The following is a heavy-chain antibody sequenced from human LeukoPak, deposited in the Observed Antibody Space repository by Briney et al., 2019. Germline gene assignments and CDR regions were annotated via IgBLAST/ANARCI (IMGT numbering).Heavy chain of an antibody. Sequence: GASVKVSCKASGYTFTYYYIHWVRQAPGQGLEWMGWINPNSGGTNYAQKFQGRVTMTRDTSISTAYMELSRLRSDDTAVYYCARVPPSELEWLSYYGMDVWGQGTTVTVSS. J-gene: IGHJ6*02. CDR3: ARVPPSELEWLSYYGMDV. CDR1: GYTFTYYY. V-gene: IGHV1-2*02. CDR2: INPNSGGT. D-gene: IGHD3-3*01.